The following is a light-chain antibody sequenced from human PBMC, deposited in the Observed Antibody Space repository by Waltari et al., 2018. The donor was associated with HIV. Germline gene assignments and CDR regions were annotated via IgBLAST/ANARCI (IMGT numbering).Light chain of an antibody. Sequence: QSALTQPPSASGSLGQSVTISCTGTSSDVGGYNYVSWYQHYPGEAPKLIIYDVNKRPSGVPDRFSGSKSGNTASLTVSGLQGEDEAQYYCSAYAGSNNLVLFGGGTKLTVL. CDR1: SSDVGGYNY. CDR2: DVN. J-gene: IGLJ2*01. CDR3: SAYAGSNNLVL. V-gene: IGLV2-8*01.